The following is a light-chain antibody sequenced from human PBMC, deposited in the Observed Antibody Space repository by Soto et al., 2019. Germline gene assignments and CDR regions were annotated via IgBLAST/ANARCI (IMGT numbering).Light chain of an antibody. CDR2: DAS. CDR1: QSVSSY. Sequence: EVVMRQSPATLSVSPGEGATLSCRASQSVSSYLAWYQQKPGQAPRLLIYDASNRATGIPDRFSGSGSGTDFTLTISRLEPEDFAVYYCQQYGSSPPSVTFGQGTRLEIK. CDR3: QQYGSSPPSVT. V-gene: IGKV3-20*01. J-gene: IGKJ5*01.